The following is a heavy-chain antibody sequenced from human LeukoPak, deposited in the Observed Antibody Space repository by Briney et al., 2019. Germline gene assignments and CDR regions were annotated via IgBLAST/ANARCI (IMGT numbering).Heavy chain of an antibody. Sequence: SVKLSCKASGGTFSSYAISWVRQAPGQGLEWMGRIIPIFGTANYAQKFQGRLTITTDESTSTAYMELSSLRSEDTAVYYCAVTGLYNYYYYYYMDVWGKGTTVTVSS. V-gene: IGHV1-69*05. CDR3: AVTGLYNYYYYYYMDV. CDR1: GGTFSSYA. J-gene: IGHJ6*03. CDR2: IIPIFGTA. D-gene: IGHD7-27*01.